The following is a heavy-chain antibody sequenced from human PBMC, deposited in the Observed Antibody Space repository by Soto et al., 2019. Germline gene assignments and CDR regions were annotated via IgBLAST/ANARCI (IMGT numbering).Heavy chain of an antibody. CDR2: IYSGGNT. CDR3: ARVTQAAAGPRGAFDI. J-gene: IGHJ3*02. V-gene: IGHV3-53*01. Sequence: PGGSLRLSCAASGFTVSSNYMSWVRQAPGKGLEWVSVIYSGGNTYYAASVKGRFTISRDNSKNTLYLQMNSLRAEDTAVYYCARVTQAAAGPRGAFDIRGQGTMLTVSS. CDR1: GFTVSSNY. D-gene: IGHD6-13*01.